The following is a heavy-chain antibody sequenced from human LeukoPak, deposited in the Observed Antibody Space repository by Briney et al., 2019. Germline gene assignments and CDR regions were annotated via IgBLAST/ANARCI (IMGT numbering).Heavy chain of an antibody. J-gene: IGHJ5*02. D-gene: IGHD2-2*01. V-gene: IGHV4-34*01. CDR1: GGSFSGYY. CDR2: INHSGST. CDR3: ARRGSGVVPAAMGRGWFDP. Sequence: PSETLSLTCAVYGGSFSGYYWSWIRQPPGKGLEWIGEINHSGSTNYNPSLKSRVTISVDTSKNQFSLKLSSVTAADTAVYYCARRGSGVVPAAMGRGWFDPWGQGTLVTVSS.